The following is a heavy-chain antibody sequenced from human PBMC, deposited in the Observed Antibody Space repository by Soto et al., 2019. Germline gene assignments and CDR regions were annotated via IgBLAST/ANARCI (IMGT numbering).Heavy chain of an antibody. V-gene: IGHV1-69*13. D-gene: IGHD6-6*01. CDR2: IIPIFGTA. J-gene: IGHJ4*02. Sequence: ASVKVSCKASGGTFSSYAISWVRQAPGQGLEWMGGIIPIFGTANYAQKFQGRVTITADESTGPAYMELSSLRSEDTAVYYCARGPSIAARFDYWGQGTLVTVSS. CDR1: GGTFSSYA. CDR3: ARGPSIAARFDY.